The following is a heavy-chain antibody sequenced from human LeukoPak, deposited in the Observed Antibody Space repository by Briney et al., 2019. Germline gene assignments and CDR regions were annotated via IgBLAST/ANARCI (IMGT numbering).Heavy chain of an antibody. CDR3: AELGITMIGGV. J-gene: IGHJ6*04. D-gene: IGHD3-10*02. Sequence: GGSLRLSCAASGFTFSSYEMNWVRQVPGKGLEWGSYISSSGSTIYYADSVKGRFTISRDNAKNSLYLQMNSLRAEDTAVYYCAELGITMIGGVWGKGTTVTISS. V-gene: IGHV3-48*03. CDR2: ISSSGSTI. CDR1: GFTFSSYE.